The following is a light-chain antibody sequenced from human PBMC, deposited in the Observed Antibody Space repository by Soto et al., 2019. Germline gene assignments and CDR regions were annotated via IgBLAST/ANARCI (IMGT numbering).Light chain of an antibody. CDR3: GSYAGSKADWV. Sequence: QSALTQPPSASGSPGQSVTISCTGTTSDVGGYNYVSWYQQHPGKAPKLMIYEVSQRPSGVPDRFSGSKSGNTASLTVSGLQAEDEADYYCGSYAGSKADWVFGGGTKLTVL. CDR1: TSDVGGYNY. CDR2: EVS. V-gene: IGLV2-8*01. J-gene: IGLJ3*02.